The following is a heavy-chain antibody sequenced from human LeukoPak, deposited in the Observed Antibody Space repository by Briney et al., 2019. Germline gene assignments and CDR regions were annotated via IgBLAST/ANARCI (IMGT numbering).Heavy chain of an antibody. CDR1: GFTFSSSA. D-gene: IGHD4-17*01. Sequence: GGSLRLSCAASGFTFSSSAMSWVRQAPGKGLEWVSNISGSSSGDTTYYADSVKGRFTISRDNSKNTLYLQINSLRAEDTAVYYCAKSTTPGSLDTVFDYWGQGTLVTVSS. CDR3: AKSTTPGSLDTVFDY. V-gene: IGHV3-23*01. CDR2: ISGSSSGDTT. J-gene: IGHJ4*02.